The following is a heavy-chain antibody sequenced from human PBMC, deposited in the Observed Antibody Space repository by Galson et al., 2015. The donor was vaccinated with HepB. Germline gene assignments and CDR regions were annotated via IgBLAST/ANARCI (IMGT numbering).Heavy chain of an antibody. D-gene: IGHD3-16*01. CDR3: ARAAGGVNTGPYYFDY. V-gene: IGHV3-21*01. Sequence: SLRLSCAASGFTFSSYSMNWVRQAPGKGLEWVSSISSSSSYIYYADSVKGRFTISRDNAKNSLYLQMNSLRAEDTAVYYCARAAGGVNTGPYYFDYWGQGTLVTVSS. CDR2: ISSSSSYI. CDR1: GFTFSSYS. J-gene: IGHJ4*02.